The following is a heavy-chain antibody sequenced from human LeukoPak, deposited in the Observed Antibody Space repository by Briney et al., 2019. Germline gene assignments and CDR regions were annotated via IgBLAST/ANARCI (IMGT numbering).Heavy chain of an antibody. CDR3: AREGVGTTTPDY. CDR2: INSDGSIT. CDR1: GFTFSSYW. V-gene: IGHV3-74*03. J-gene: IGHJ4*02. D-gene: IGHD1-26*01. Sequence: GGSLRLSCAASGFTFSSYWMHWVRQAPGRGLVWVSRINSDGSITTYADSVKGRFTVSRDNAKNTLYLQMNSLRAEDTAVYYCAREGVGTTTPDYWGQGTLVTVSS.